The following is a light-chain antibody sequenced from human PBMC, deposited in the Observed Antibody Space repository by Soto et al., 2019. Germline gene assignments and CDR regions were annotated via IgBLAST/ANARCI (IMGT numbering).Light chain of an antibody. J-gene: IGLJ1*01. CDR3: SSYAGNNNLYV. CDR2: DDN. Sequence: QSVLTQPPSVSAAPGQKVTISCSGSSSNIGGNSVSWYQQLPGTAPKLLIYDDNKRPSGIPDRFSGSKSGTSATLGITGFQTGDEADYYCSSYAGNNNLYVFGTGTKV. V-gene: IGLV1-51*01. CDR1: SSNIGGNS.